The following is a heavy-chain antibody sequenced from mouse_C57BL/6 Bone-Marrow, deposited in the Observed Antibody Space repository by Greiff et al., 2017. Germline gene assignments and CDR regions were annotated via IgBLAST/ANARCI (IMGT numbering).Heavy chain of an antibody. CDR3: ASRSNYRRFDY. CDR2: IYHGSGST. V-gene: IGHV1-55*01. Sequence: QVQLKQPGAELVKPGASVKMSCKASGYTFTSYWITWVKQRPGQGLEWIGDIYHGSGSTNYNEKFKSKATLTVDTSSSTAYMQLSSLTSEDSAVYYCASRSNYRRFDYWGQGTTLTVSS. CDR1: GYTFTSYW. D-gene: IGHD2-5*01. J-gene: IGHJ2*01.